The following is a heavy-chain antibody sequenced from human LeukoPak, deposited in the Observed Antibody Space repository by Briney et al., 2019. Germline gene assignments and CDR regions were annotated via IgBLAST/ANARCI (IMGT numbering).Heavy chain of an antibody. CDR2: IIATGDST. CDR3: AKDLRTYGSGIYRLPTVIFNY. CDR1: GFSFSTYA. V-gene: IGHV3-23*01. J-gene: IGHJ4*02. D-gene: IGHD3-10*01. Sequence: GGSLRLSCAASGFSFSTYAMSWVRQVPGKGLEWVSSIIATGDSTYYADSVKGRFTISRDNSKNTLYLQMNSLRAEDTAIYYCAKDLRTYGSGIYRLPTVIFNYWGQGTLVTVSS.